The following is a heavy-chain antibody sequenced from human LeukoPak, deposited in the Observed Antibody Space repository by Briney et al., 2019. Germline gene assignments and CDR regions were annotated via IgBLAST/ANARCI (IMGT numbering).Heavy chain of an antibody. Sequence: GESLKISCKGSGYSFTNYWITWVRQMPGKGLEWMGRIDPSDSYTNYSPSFQGHVTISVDKSISTAYLQWSSLQASDTAMYYCARSRYMDLWGQGTTVTVSS. J-gene: IGHJ6*02. CDR2: IDPSDSYT. CDR3: ARSRYMDL. CDR1: GYSFTNYW. D-gene: IGHD6-25*01. V-gene: IGHV5-10-1*01.